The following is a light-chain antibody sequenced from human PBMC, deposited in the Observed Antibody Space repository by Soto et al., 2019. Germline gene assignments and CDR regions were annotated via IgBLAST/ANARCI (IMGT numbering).Light chain of an antibody. V-gene: IGKV3-11*01. CDR1: KSISSY. CDR3: QQRDNWPPTWT. CDR2: DAS. Sequence: EIVLTQSPATLPLSPGKRATISCRASKSISSYLAWYQQKPGQAPRLLIYDASNRTTGIPARFSGSGSGTDFTLTISSLEPEDFGVYYGQQRDNWPPTWTFGQGTKVGIK. J-gene: IGKJ1*01.